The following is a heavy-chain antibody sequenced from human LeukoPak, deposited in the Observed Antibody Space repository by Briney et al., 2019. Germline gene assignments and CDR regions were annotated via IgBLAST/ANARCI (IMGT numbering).Heavy chain of an antibody. CDR1: GDSITNYY. D-gene: IGHD5-12*01. CDR2: INSRGTI. V-gene: IGHV4-4*07. CDR3: VREVTNGGYVVV. J-gene: IGHJ4*02. Sequence: SETLSLTCTVSGDSITNYYWSWIRQPAGKGLEWIGRINSRGTIDYNPSLKSRVTLSLDTSKNQFSLNMKFVTAADTAVYYCVREVTNGGYVVVWGQGMLVTISS.